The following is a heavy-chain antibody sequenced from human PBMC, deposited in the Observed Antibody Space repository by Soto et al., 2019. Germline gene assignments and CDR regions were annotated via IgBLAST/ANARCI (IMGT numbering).Heavy chain of an antibody. J-gene: IGHJ4*02. Sequence: RRLSCAASGFTFTRYSMNWVRQAPGKGLEWVSSISSTTHYIYYADSMRGRFTISRDNAKNAVYLEMNSLRAEDTAVYYCARESEDLTSNFDYWGQGTLVTVS. V-gene: IGHV3-21*06. CDR3: ARESEDLTSNFDY. CDR1: GFTFTRYS. CDR2: ISSTTHYI.